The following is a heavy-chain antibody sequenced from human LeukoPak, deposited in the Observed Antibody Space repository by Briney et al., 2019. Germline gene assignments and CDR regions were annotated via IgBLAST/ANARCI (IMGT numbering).Heavy chain of an antibody. Sequence: ASVKVSCKASGYTFTSYAISWVRQAPGQGLEWMGGIIPIFGTANYAQKFQGRVTITADKSTSTAYMELSSLRSEDTAVYYCARAIYDFWSGYFRYYYYMDVWGKGTTVTVSS. D-gene: IGHD3-3*01. CDR3: ARAIYDFWSGYFRYYYYMDV. CDR1: GYTFTSYA. J-gene: IGHJ6*03. V-gene: IGHV1-69*06. CDR2: IIPIFGTA.